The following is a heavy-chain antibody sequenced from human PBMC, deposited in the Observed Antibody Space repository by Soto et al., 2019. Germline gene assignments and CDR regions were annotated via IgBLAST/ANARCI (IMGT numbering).Heavy chain of an antibody. CDR1: GGSISSGGYS. V-gene: IGHV4-30-2*01. Sequence: PSETLSLTCAVSGGSISSGGYSWSWIRQPPGKGLEWIGYIYHSGSTNYKPSLKSRVPISVDTSKNQLSLKLSSVTAADTAVYYCARDRVMSGSYSLDYWGQGTLVTVSS. CDR2: IYHSGST. CDR3: ARDRVMSGSYSLDY. D-gene: IGHD1-26*01. J-gene: IGHJ4*02.